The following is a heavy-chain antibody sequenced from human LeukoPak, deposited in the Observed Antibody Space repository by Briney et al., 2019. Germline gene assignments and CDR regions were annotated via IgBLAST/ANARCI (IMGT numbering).Heavy chain of an antibody. D-gene: IGHD5-24*01. Sequence: ASVKVSCKASGGTFSSYAISWVRQAPGQGLEWMGWISAYNGNTNYAQKLQGRVTMTRDTSISTAYMELSRLRSDDTAVYYCAREDVYGYNSGAFDYWGQGTLVTVSS. CDR1: GGTFSSYA. CDR3: AREDVYGYNSGAFDY. J-gene: IGHJ4*02. CDR2: ISAYNGNT. V-gene: IGHV1-18*01.